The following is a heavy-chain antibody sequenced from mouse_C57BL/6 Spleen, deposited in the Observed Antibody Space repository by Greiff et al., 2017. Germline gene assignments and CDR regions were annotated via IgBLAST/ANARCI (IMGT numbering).Heavy chain of an antibody. CDR1: GYSITSGYY. D-gene: IGHD2-3*01. V-gene: IGHV3-6*01. J-gene: IGHJ4*01. CDR3: ARRGYDVYPHCAMDY. CDR2: ISYDGSN. Sequence: EVKLMESGPGLVKPSQSLSLTCSVTGYSITSGYYWNWIRQFPGNKLEWMGYISYDGSNNYNPSLKNRISITRDTSKNQFFLKLNSVTTEDTATYYCARRGYDVYPHCAMDYWGQGTSVTVSS.